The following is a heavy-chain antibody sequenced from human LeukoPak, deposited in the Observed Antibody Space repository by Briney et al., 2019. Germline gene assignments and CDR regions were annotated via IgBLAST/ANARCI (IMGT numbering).Heavy chain of an antibody. V-gene: IGHV3-23*01. J-gene: IGHJ4*02. CDR1: GFTFSSYG. CDR3: AKANYGDYNSQFDY. D-gene: IGHD4-17*01. Sequence: GSLRLSCAASGFTFSSYGMSWVRQAPGKGLEWVSAISGSGGSTYYADSVKGWFTISRDNSKNTLYLQMNSLRAEDTAVYYCAKANYGDYNSQFDYWGQGTLVTVSS. CDR2: ISGSGGST.